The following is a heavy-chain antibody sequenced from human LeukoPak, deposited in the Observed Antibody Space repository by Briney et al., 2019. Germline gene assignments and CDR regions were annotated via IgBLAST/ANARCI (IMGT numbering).Heavy chain of an antibody. CDR3: VRGATRGDLDY. CDR2: ITSSGTYI. CDR1: GFTFNNYN. Sequence: GGSLRLSCAASGFTFNNYNMNWVRQAPGKALEWVSSITSSGTYIFYADSVKGRFTISRDNAKNSLYLQMNSLGPEDTAVYYCVRGATRGDLDYWGQGTLVTVSS. J-gene: IGHJ4*02. V-gene: IGHV3-21*01. D-gene: IGHD1-26*01.